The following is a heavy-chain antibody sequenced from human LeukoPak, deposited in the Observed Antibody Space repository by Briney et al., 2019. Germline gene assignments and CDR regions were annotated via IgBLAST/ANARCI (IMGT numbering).Heavy chain of an antibody. Sequence: GSLRLSCAASGFTFSSYWMSWIRQPPGKGLEWIGYIYYSGSTNYNPSLKSRVTISVDTSKNQFSLKLSSVTAADTAVYYCARGYYDYVWGSYRSNYFDYWGQGTLVTVSS. V-gene: IGHV4-59*01. D-gene: IGHD3-16*02. CDR1: GFTFSSYW. CDR2: IYYSGST. J-gene: IGHJ4*02. CDR3: ARGYYDYVWGSYRSNYFDY.